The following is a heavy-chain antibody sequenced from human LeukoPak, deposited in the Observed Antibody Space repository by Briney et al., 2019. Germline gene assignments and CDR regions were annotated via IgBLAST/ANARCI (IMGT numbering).Heavy chain of an antibody. D-gene: IGHD5-24*01. V-gene: IGHV3-20*01. CDR2: IDRNGDST. Sequence: GGSLRLSCAASGFTFEDYGMSWVRQGPGKGLEWVSAIDRNGDSTGYADSVKGRFTISRDNAKNSLYYCARDHKGGDGADAFDLWGHGTMVTVSS. CDR3: L. CDR1: GFTFEDYG. J-gene: IGHJ3*01.